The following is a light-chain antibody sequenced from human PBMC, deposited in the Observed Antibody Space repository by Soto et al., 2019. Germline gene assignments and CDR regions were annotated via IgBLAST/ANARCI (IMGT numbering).Light chain of an antibody. V-gene: IGKV1-39*01. CDR1: QSISSY. J-gene: IGKJ4*01. CDR3: QKSYSTPQIT. CDR2: AAS. Sequence: DIQVIQSPSSLSASVGDRVTITCRSSQSISSYLNWYQQKPGKAPKLLIYAASSLQSGVPSRFSGSGSGTDFTLTISSLQPEDFATYYCQKSYSTPQITFGGGTKVDI.